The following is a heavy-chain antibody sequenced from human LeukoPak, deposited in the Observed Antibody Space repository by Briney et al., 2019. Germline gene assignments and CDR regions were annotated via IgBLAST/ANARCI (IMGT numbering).Heavy chain of an antibody. V-gene: IGHV3-23*01. CDR3: AKGAGTDRT. CDR2: INGGGGST. J-gene: IGHJ5*02. CDR1: GFMFSTYG. Sequence: GGSLRLSCADSGFMFSTYGMSWVRQAPGKGLEWVSGINGGGGSTYYADSVRGRFTISRDNSKNTLYLQMNSLRAEDTAVYYCAKGAGTDRTWGQGTLVTVSS.